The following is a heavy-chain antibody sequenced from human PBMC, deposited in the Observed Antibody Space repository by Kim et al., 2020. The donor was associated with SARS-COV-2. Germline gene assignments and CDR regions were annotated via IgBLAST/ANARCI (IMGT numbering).Heavy chain of an antibody. J-gene: IGHJ4*02. V-gene: IGHV4-34*01. CDR2: INHSGST. CDR1: GGSFSGYY. CDR3: ASSLRPTYYYDSSGYYFGAGDY. Sequence: SETLSLTCAVYGGSFSGYYWSWIRQPPGKGLEWIGEINHSGSTNYNPSLKSRVTISVDTSKNQFSLKLSSVTAADTAVYYCASSLRPTYYYDSSGYYFGAGDYWGQGTLVTVSS. D-gene: IGHD3-22*01.